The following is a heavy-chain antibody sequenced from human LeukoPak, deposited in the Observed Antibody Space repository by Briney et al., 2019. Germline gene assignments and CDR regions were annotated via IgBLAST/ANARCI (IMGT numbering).Heavy chain of an antibody. Sequence: PSETLSLTCAVYGGSFSGYYWSWIRQPPGKGLEWIGEINHSGSTNYNPSLNSRVTISVDTSKNQFSLKLSSVTAADTAVYYRARVRGYSSGIRWANDYWGQGTLVTVSS. CDR3: ARVRGYSSGIRWANDY. CDR2: INHSGST. D-gene: IGHD5-18*01. V-gene: IGHV4-34*01. CDR1: GGSFSGYY. J-gene: IGHJ4*02.